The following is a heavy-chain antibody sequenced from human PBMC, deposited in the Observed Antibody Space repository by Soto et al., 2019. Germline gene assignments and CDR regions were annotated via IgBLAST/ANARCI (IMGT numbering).Heavy chain of an antibody. V-gene: IGHV3-7*03. CDR3: ARDIGRDGYNFGY. CDR1: GFTFSDYY. D-gene: IGHD5-12*01. CDR2: IKQDGSEK. Sequence: GGSLRLSCAASGFTFSDYYMSWMRQAPGKGLEWVANIKQDGSEKYYVDSVKGRFTISRDNAKNSLYLQMNSLRSEDTAVYYCARDIGRDGYNFGYWGQGTLVTVSS. J-gene: IGHJ4*02.